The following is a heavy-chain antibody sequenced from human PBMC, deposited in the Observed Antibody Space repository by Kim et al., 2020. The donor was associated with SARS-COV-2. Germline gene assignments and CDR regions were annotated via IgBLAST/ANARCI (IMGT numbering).Heavy chain of an antibody. J-gene: IGHJ6*02. D-gene: IGHD6-19*01. V-gene: IGHV6-1*01. CDR3: ARDRGHNNGWDVYFYIMDV. Sequence: SQTLSLTCAISGDSVSSNSAAWNWIRQAPSRGLEWLGRTYYRSTWNNDYAVSVKSRITINADTSKNQFSLQLNSVTAEDTAVYYCARDRGHNNGWDVYFYIMDVWGQGTTVTVSS. CDR1: GDSVSSNSAA. CDR2: TYYRSTWNN.